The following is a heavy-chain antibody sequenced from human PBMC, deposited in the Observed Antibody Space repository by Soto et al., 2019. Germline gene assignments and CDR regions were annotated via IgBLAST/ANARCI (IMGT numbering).Heavy chain of an antibody. CDR3: AILYYGMDV. Sequence: PSETLSLTCAVYGGSFSGYYWSWIRQPPGKGLEWIGEINHSGSTNYNPSLKSRVTISVDTSKNQFSLKLSSVTAADTAVYYCAILYYGMDVWGQGTTVTVSS. V-gene: IGHV4-34*01. J-gene: IGHJ6*02. CDR2: INHSGST. CDR1: GGSFSGYY.